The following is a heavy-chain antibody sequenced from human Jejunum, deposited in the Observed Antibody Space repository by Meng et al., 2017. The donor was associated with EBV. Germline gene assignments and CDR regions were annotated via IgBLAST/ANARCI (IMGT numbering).Heavy chain of an antibody. Sequence: PQESGTGLGEPSETLSLTCTVSGGSVSTASYYWSWIRQSPGRGLEWIGYIYYSGNTNYNPSLKSRATITVDTSKNQFSLKLSSVTAADTAVYYCARVVDYYERSGYPDFWGQGTLVTVSS. CDR3: ARVVDYYERSGYPDF. V-gene: IGHV4-61*01. D-gene: IGHD3-22*01. CDR2: IYYSGNT. CDR1: GGSVSTASYY. J-gene: IGHJ4*02.